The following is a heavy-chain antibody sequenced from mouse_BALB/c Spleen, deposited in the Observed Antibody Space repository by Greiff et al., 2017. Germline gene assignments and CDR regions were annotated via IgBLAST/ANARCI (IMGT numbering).Heavy chain of an antibody. CDR3: AGITTATRYFDY. J-gene: IGHJ2*01. CDR1: GFNIKDTY. Sequence: VQLKESGAELVKPGASVKLSCTASGFNIKDTYMHWVKQRPEQGLEWIGRIDPANGNTKYDPKFQGKATITADTSANTAYLQLSILTSEDTAVYYCAGITTATRYFDYWGQGTTLTGSS. CDR2: IDPANGNT. V-gene: IGHV14-3*02. D-gene: IGHD1-2*01.